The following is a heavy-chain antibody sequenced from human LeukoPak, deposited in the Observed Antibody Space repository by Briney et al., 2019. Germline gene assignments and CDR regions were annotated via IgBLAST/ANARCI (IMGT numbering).Heavy chain of an antibody. J-gene: IGHJ4*02. CDR1: GFTFSSYA. CDR3: ARLYKRITMVRGTYYFDY. CDR2: ITPSDSTT. V-gene: IGHV3-23*01. D-gene: IGHD3-10*01. Sequence: GGSLRLSCTTSGFTFSSYAMSWVRQAPGKGLEWVSTITPSDSTTFYADSVKGRFTISADKSISTAYLQWSSLKASDTAMYYCARLYKRITMVRGTYYFDYWGQGTLVTVSS.